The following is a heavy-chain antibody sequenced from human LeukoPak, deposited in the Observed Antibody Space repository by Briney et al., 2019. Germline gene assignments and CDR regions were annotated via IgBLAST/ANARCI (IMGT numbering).Heavy chain of an antibody. D-gene: IGHD6-13*01. Sequence: PGRSLRLSCAASGFTFSSYGMHWVRQGPGKGLEWVAVIWYDGSNKYYADSVKGRFTISGDNSKNTLYLQMTILRVEDTALYYCARDRWQQLVSPLEWGQGTLVTVSS. CDR3: ARDRWQQLVSPLE. J-gene: IGHJ4*02. CDR2: IWYDGSNK. CDR1: GFTFSSYG. V-gene: IGHV3-33*01.